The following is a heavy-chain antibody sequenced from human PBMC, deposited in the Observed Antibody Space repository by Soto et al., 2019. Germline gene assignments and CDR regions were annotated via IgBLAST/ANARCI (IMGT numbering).Heavy chain of an antibody. CDR2: INAGNGNT. Sequence: ASVKVSCKASGYTFTSYAMHWVRQAPGQRLEWMGWINAGNGNTKYSQKFQGRVTITRDTSASTAYMELSSLRSEDTAVYYCASGSSSWYEEDYYYYMDVWGKGTTVTVSS. CDR1: GYTFTSYA. CDR3: ASGSSSWYEEDYYYYMDV. J-gene: IGHJ6*03. V-gene: IGHV1-3*01. D-gene: IGHD6-13*01.